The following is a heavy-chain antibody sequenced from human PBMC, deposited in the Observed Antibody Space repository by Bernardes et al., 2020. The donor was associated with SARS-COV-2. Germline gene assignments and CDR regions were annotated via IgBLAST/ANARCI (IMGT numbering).Heavy chain of an antibody. V-gene: IGHV3-66*01. Sequence: GGSLRLSCAASGFTVSSSYMSWVRKAPGKGLEWVSLIYSGGSTYYADSVKGRFTISRDNSKNTLYLQMNSLRAEDTAVYYCAYTIGAAASAFDIWGQGTMVTVSS. D-gene: IGHD6-13*01. CDR3: AYTIGAAASAFDI. CDR1: GFTVSSSY. J-gene: IGHJ3*02. CDR2: IYSGGST.